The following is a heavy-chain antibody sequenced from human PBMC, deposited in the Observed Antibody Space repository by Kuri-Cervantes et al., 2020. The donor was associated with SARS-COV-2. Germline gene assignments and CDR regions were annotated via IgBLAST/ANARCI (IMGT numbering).Heavy chain of an antibody. Sequence: GGSLRLSCAASGFTFSSYSMNWVRQAPGKGLEWVSYISSSSSTIYYADSVRGRFTISRDNAKNTLYLQMNSLRAEDTAVYYCERDVWSGYYYGMDVWGQGTTVTVSS. CDR1: GFTFSSYS. CDR2: ISSSSSTI. D-gene: IGHD3-3*01. J-gene: IGHJ6*02. CDR3: ERDVWSGYYYGMDV. V-gene: IGHV3-48*01.